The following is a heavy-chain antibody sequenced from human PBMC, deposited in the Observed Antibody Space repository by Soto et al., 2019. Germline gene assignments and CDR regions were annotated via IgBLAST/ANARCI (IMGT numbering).Heavy chain of an antibody. Sequence: QVQLVQSGAEVKKPGASVKVSCKASGYTFTSSDINWVRQATGQGLEWMGWMNPNSGNTGYAQKFQGRITLTRSTSINTAYLELSSLSSDGSAVYYCARGASPWGQGTLVTVSS. CDR2: MNPNSGNT. CDR3: ARGASP. J-gene: IGHJ5*02. CDR1: GYTFTSSD. V-gene: IGHV1-8*01.